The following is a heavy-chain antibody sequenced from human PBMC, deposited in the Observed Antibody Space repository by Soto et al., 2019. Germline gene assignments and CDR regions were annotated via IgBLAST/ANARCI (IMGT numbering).Heavy chain of an antibody. V-gene: IGHV4-59*01. CDR3: ARTLAAADLFEYWFDP. Sequence: SDTLSLTCTVSGGSISSYYWSWIRQPPGKGLEWIGYIYYSGSTNYNPSLKSRVTISVDTSKNQFSLKLSSVTAADTAVYYCARTLAAADLFEYWFDPWGQGTLVTVPS. J-gene: IGHJ5*02. D-gene: IGHD6-13*01. CDR2: IYYSGST. CDR1: GGSISSYY.